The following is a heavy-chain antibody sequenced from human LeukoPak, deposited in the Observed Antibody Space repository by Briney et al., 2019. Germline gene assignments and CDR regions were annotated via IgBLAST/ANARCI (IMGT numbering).Heavy chain of an antibody. J-gene: IGHJ4*02. Sequence: SETLSLTCTVSGGSITNYYWSWIRQPAGKGLEWIGHIYSSGSTNYNPSLKSRVTMSVDSSKNQFSLKLSSVTAADTAVYYCARASGGIQLWDYWGQGTLVTVSS. CDR3: ARASGGIQLWDY. CDR1: GGSITNYY. CDR2: IYSSGST. D-gene: IGHD5-18*01. V-gene: IGHV4-4*07.